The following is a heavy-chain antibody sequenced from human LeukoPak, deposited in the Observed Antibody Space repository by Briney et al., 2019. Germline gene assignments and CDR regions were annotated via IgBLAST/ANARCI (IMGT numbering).Heavy chain of an antibody. V-gene: IGHV1-2*02. CDR2: INPNSGGT. CDR1: GYTFTGYY. Sequence: ASVKVSCKASGYTFTGYYMHWVRQAPGQRLEWMGWINPNSGGTNYAQKFQGRVTMTKDTSISTAYMELSRLRSDDTAVYYCARSPDILTGEKFDYWGQGTLVTVSS. D-gene: IGHD3-9*01. J-gene: IGHJ4*02. CDR3: ARSPDILTGEKFDY.